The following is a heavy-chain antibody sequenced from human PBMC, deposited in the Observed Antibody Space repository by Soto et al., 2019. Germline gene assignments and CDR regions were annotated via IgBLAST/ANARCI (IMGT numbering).Heavy chain of an antibody. V-gene: IGHV4-59*08. J-gene: IGHJ4*02. D-gene: IGHD5-18*01. CDR2: IHYSGRT. Sequence: PSETLSLIFTVSGCSLSSQPRSWIRQPPAKGQESNGNIHYSGRTNYNPPLKSRLTISEDTSKNQFALKLSSVTTAAAAVSYSTRRYGSCFHYWGQGALVTVS. CDR1: GCSLSSQP. CDR3: TRRYGSCFHY.